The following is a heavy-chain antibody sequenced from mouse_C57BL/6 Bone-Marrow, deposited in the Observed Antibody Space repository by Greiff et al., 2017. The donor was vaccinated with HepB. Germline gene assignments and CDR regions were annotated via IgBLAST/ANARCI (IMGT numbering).Heavy chain of an antibody. D-gene: IGHD1-1*01. CDR1: GHTFTSYW. CDR2: INPSSGYT. Sequence: QVHVKQSGAELAKPGASVKLSCKASGHTFTSYWMHWVKQRPGQGLEWIGYINPSSGYTKYNQKFKDKATLTADKSSSTAYMQLSSLTYEDSAVYYCAREYYYGSSPFDWWGQGTTLTVSS. J-gene: IGHJ2*01. V-gene: IGHV1-7*01. CDR3: AREYYYGSSPFDW.